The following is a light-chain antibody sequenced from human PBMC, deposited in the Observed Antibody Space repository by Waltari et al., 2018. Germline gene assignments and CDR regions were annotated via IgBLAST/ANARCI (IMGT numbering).Light chain of an antibody. V-gene: IGKV4-1*01. J-gene: IGKJ1*01. CDR1: QSVLYSSNNKNY. CDR2: WAS. Sequence: DIVMTHSPGSLAVSLGERATINCKSSQSVLYSSNNKNYLAWYQQKPGQPPKLLIYWASTRESGVPDRFSGSGSGTDFTLTISSLQAEDVAVYYCQQYYSTPPTFGQGTKVEIK. CDR3: QQYYSTPPT.